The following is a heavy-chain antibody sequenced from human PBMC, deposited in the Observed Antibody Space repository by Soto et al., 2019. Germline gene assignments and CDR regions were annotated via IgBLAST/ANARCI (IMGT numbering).Heavy chain of an antibody. V-gene: IGHV1-2*02. CDR2: INPNSGGT. CDR1: GYTFTGYY. D-gene: IGHD6-19*01. Sequence: ASVKVSCKASGYTFTGYYMHWVRQAPGQGLEWMGWINPNSGGTNYAQKFQGRVTMTRDTSISTAYMELSRLRSDDTAVYYCARARRLAQYYYYGMDVWGQGNPVTVSS. CDR3: ARARRLAQYYYYGMDV. J-gene: IGHJ6*02.